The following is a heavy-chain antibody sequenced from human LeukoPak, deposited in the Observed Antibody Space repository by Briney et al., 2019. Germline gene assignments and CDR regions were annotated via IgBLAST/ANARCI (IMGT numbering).Heavy chain of an antibody. D-gene: IGHD1-26*01. CDR2: IYYSGST. CDR3: ARGYSGSYGRFDY. J-gene: IGHJ4*02. V-gene: IGHV4-59*01. CDR1: GGSNSSYY. Sequence: SETLSLTCTVSGGSNSSYYWSWIRQPPGKGLEWIGYIYYSGSTSYNPSLKSRVTISVDTSKNQFSLKLSSVTAADTAVYYCARGYSGSYGRFDYWGQGTLVTVSS.